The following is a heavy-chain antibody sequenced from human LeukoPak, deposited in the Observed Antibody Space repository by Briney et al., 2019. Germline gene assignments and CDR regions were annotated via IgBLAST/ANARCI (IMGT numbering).Heavy chain of an antibody. CDR2: INGGGSST. Sequence: GGSLRLSCAAFGFTFSSYWMHWVRQAPGKGLVLVSRINGGGSSTSYADSVKGRFTISRDNAKNTLYLQMNSLRAEDTAVYFCARDRSGWPFDYWGQGTLVTVSS. D-gene: IGHD6-19*01. CDR3: ARDRSGWPFDY. CDR1: GFTFSSYW. J-gene: IGHJ4*02. V-gene: IGHV3-74*01.